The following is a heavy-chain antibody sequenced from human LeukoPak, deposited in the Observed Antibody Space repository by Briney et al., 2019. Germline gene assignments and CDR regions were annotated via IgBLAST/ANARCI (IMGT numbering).Heavy chain of an antibody. D-gene: IGHD3-10*01. V-gene: IGHV3-48*01. CDR1: GFTLSSYS. Sequence: PGGSLRLSCAASGFTLSSYSMTWVRQAPGKGLEWISYITSTSTTTYHAGSVKGRFTISRDNAKNSLFLQMNSLRAEDTAVYYCATWPGAWYGEDYWGQGTLVTVSS. CDR2: ITSTSTTT. J-gene: IGHJ4*02. CDR3: ATWPGAWYGEDY.